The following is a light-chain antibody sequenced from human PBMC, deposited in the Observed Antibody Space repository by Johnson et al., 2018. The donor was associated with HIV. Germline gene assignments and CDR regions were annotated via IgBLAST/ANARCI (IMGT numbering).Light chain of an antibody. V-gene: IGLV1-51*01. CDR1: SSNIGNNY. CDR3: GTWDSSLSALGPHV. Sequence: QSVLTQPPSVSAAPGQKVTISCSGSSSNIGNNYVSWYQQLPGTAPKLLIYDNNKRPSGIPDRFSGSKSGTSATLGITGLQTGDEADYYCGTWDSSLSALGPHVFGTGTEVTVL. CDR2: DNN. J-gene: IGLJ1*01.